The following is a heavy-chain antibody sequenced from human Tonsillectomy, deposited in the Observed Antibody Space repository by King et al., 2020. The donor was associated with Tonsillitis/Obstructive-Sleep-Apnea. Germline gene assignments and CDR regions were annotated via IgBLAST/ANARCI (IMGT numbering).Heavy chain of an antibody. V-gene: IGHV3-23*04. CDR3: ANLTLGGYDSEYYHYGMAV. D-gene: IGHD5-12*01. CDR1: GFTFSSYA. J-gene: IGHJ6*02. Sequence: VQLVESGGGLVQPGGSLRLSCAASGFTFSSYAMSWVRQAPGKGLEWVSAISGRGGSTYYADSVKGRFTISRDNYKNTLYLQMNSLRAEDTAVYYCANLTLGGYDSEYYHYGMAVCGQGTTVSVSS. CDR2: ISGRGGST.